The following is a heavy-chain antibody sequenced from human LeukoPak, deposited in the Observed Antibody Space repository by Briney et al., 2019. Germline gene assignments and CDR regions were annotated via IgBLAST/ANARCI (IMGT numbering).Heavy chain of an antibody. CDR1: GFTFSSYS. D-gene: IGHD1-26*01. CDR3: ARDEGIVGATIGY. CDR2: ISSSSSYI. Sequence: PGESLRLSCAASGFTFSSYSMNWVRQAPGKGLEWVSSISSSSSYIYYADSVKGRFTIYRDNAKNSLYLQMSSLRAEDTALYYCARDEGIVGATIGYWGQGTLVTVSS. J-gene: IGHJ4*02. V-gene: IGHV3-21*01.